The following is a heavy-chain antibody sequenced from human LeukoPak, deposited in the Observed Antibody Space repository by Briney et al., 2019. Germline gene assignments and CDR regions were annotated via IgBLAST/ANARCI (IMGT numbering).Heavy chain of an antibody. CDR1: GFTFSSYE. J-gene: IGHJ4*02. CDR3: ARAGTWELPDY. V-gene: IGHV3-48*03. Sequence: GGSLRLSCAASGFTFSSYEMNWVRQAPGKGLEWVSYISSSGSAIYYVDSVKGRFTISRDNAKNSLYLQMNSLRAEDTAVYYCARAGTWELPDYWGQGTPVTVSS. CDR2: ISSSGSAI. D-gene: IGHD1-26*01.